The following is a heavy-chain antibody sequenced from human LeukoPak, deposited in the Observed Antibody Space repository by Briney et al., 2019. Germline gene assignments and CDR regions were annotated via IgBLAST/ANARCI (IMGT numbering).Heavy chain of an antibody. J-gene: IGHJ6*03. V-gene: IGHV1-2*02. D-gene: IGHD6-13*01. Sequence: ASVKVSCKASGYTFTGYYMHLVRQAPGQGLEWMGWINPNSGGTNYAQKFQGRVTMTRDTSISTAYMELSRLRSDDTAVYYCARDSLPSSSWYYYYYYVDVWGKGTTVTVSS. CDR2: INPNSGGT. CDR1: GYTFTGYY. CDR3: ARDSLPSSSWYYYYYYVDV.